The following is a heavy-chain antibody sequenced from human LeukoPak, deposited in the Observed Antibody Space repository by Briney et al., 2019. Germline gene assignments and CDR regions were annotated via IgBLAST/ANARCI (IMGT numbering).Heavy chain of an antibody. CDR3: ARVSRQVAARLVYGGDY. Sequence: ASVKVSCKASGYTFTSYGISWVRQAPGQGLEWMGWISAYNGNTNYAQKLQGRVTMTTDTSTSTAYMELRSLRTDDTAVYYCARVSRQVAARLVYGGDYWGQGTLVTVSS. J-gene: IGHJ4*02. CDR2: ISAYNGNT. D-gene: IGHD6-6*01. CDR1: GYTFTSYG. V-gene: IGHV1-18*01.